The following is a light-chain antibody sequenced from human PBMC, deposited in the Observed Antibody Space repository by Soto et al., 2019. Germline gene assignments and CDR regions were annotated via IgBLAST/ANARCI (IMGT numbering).Light chain of an antibody. Sequence: DIQLTQSPSSLSASVGDRVTITCQASQDINNYLNWYQQKPGKAPKLLIYDASDLETGVPSRFSGSGSGTDFTFTIISLQPEDIATYYCQQYDYQYSFGQGTKLEIK. V-gene: IGKV1-33*01. CDR3: QQYDYQYS. CDR1: QDINNY. J-gene: IGKJ2*03. CDR2: DAS.